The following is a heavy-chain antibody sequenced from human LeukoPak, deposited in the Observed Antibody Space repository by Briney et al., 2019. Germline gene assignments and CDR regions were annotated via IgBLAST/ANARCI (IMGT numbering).Heavy chain of an antibody. CDR1: GGSISSYY. J-gene: IGHJ4*02. Sequence: SETLSLTCTVSGGSISSYYWSWTRQPPGKGLEWIGYIYYSGSTNYNPSLKSRVTISVDTSKNQFSLKLSSVTAADTAVYYCAGSTYYYDSSGYYYETFDYWGQGTLVTVSS. D-gene: IGHD3-22*01. V-gene: IGHV4-59*01. CDR2: IYYSGST. CDR3: AGSTYYYDSSGYYYETFDY.